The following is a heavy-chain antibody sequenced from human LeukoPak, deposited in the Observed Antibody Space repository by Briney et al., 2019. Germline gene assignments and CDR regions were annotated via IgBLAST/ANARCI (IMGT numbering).Heavy chain of an antibody. D-gene: IGHD2-15*01. CDR1: GGSISSYY. CDR3: AGSITRRDCSGGSCYHSGADY. Sequence: SETLSLTCTVSGGSISSYYWSWIRQPPGKGLEWIGDIYYSGSTNYNPSLKSRVTISVDTSKNQFSLKLSSVTAADTAVYYCAGSITRRDCSGGSCYHSGADYWGQGTLVTVSS. V-gene: IGHV4-59*08. CDR2: IYYSGST. J-gene: IGHJ4*02.